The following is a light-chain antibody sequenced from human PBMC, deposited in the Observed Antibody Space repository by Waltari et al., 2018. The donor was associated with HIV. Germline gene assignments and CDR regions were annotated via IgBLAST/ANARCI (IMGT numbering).Light chain of an antibody. CDR2: KDN. Sequence: SYELTQPPSVSVSPGQTARITCSGDALPNQYAYWYKQKPGQAPVLVIYKDNERPSGITERISGSSSGTTVTLTSSGVQAEDEADYYCQSADSSGTVVFGGGTKLTVL. V-gene: IGLV3-25*03. J-gene: IGLJ2*01. CDR3: QSADSSGTVV. CDR1: ALPNQY.